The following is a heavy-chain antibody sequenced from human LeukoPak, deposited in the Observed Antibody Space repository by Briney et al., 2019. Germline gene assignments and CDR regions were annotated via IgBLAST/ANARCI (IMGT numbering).Heavy chain of an antibody. CDR1: GGTFSSYA. CDR3: ARVGIAAAGTAEYFQH. D-gene: IGHD6-13*01. V-gene: IGHV1-69*04. CDR2: IIPILGIA. J-gene: IGHJ1*01. Sequence: GASVKASCKASGGTFSSYAISWVRQAPGQGLEWMGRIIPILGIANYAQKFQGRVTITADKSTSTAYMELSSLRSEDTAVYYCARVGIAAAGTAEYFQHWGQGTLVTVSS.